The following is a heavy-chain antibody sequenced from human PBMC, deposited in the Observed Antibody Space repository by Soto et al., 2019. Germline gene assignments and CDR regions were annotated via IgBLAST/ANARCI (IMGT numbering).Heavy chain of an antibody. V-gene: IGHV3-23*01. CDR2: ISGSGGST. J-gene: IGHJ6*02. D-gene: IGHD2-15*01. CDR3: AKESFVLVVAYYYGMDV. Sequence: GGSLRLSCAASGFTFSSYAMSWVRQAPGKGLEWVSAISGSGGSTYYADSVKGRFTISRDNSKNTLYLQMNSLRAEDTAVYYCAKESFVLVVAYYYGMDVWGQGTTVTVSS. CDR1: GFTFSSYA.